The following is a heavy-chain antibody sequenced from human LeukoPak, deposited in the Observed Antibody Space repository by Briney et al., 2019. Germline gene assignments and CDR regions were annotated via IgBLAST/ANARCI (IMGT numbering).Heavy chain of an antibody. Sequence: GGPLRLSCAASGFTYSRYAMRWVRDATGKALEWVSDISGRGGSTYYPDSGKGRITISRNNSKNTLYLQMNSLRAEDTAVYYCAKKESDPYFSWYMDVWGKGTTVPVSS. J-gene: IGHJ6*03. D-gene: IGHD2-21*01. V-gene: IGHV3-23*01. CDR2: ISGRGGST. CDR3: AKKESDPYFSWYMDV. CDR1: GFTYSRYA.